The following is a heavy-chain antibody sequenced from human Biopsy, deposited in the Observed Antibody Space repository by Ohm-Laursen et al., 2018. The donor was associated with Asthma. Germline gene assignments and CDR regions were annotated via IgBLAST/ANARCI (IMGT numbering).Heavy chain of an antibody. V-gene: IGHV3-30*18. CDR1: GFTFSNYG. CDR2: ISFDGSNK. D-gene: IGHD1-26*01. CDR3: AKDVFPGWELRRGPDY. J-gene: IGHJ4*02. Sequence: SLRLSCAASGFTFSNYGMHWIRQAPGKGLDWVAVISFDGSNKNYTDSVKGRFTISRDNSRNTLHLQMNSLRAEDTAVYYCAKDVFPGWELRRGPDYWGQGTLVTVSS.